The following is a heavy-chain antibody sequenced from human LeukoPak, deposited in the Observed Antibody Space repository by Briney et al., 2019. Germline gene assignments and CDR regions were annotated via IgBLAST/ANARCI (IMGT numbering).Heavy chain of an antibody. Sequence: SETLSLTCTVSGGSISSGSYYWSWIRQPAGKGLEWIGRIYTSGSTNYNPSLKSRVTISVDTSKNQFSLKLSSVTAADTAVYYCASYSGFSTNWGQGTLVTVSS. J-gene: IGHJ4*02. CDR3: ASYSGFSTN. CDR2: IYTSGST. CDR1: GGSISSGSYY. V-gene: IGHV4-61*02. D-gene: IGHD3-10*01.